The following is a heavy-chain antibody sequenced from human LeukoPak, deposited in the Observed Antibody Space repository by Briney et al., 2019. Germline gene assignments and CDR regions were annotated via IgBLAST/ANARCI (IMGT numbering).Heavy chain of an antibody. Sequence: GGSLRVSCAASGFTFSSYGMHWVRQAPGKGLEWVAVISYDGSNKYYADSVKGRFTISRDNSKNTLYLQMNSLRAEDTAVYYCAKDLGIAAAGSPRHYPYYYHGMDVWGQGTTVTVSS. V-gene: IGHV3-30*18. CDR1: GFTFSSYG. J-gene: IGHJ6*02. CDR3: AKDLGIAAAGSPRHYPYYYHGMDV. D-gene: IGHD6-13*01. CDR2: ISYDGSNK.